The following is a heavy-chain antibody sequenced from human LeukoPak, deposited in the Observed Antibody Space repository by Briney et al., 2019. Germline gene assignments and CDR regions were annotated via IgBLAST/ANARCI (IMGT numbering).Heavy chain of an antibody. CDR3: ARHRSSSWDLGAFNY. V-gene: IGHV4-39*01. CDR1: GGSISSSSYY. CDR2: IYYSGST. D-gene: IGHD6-13*01. Sequence: SETLSLTCTVSGGSISSSSYYWGWIRQPPGKGLEWIGSIYYSGSTYYNPSLKSRVTISVDTSKNQFSLKLSSVTAADTAVYYCARHRSSSWDLGAFNYWGKGTLVTVSS. J-gene: IGHJ4*02.